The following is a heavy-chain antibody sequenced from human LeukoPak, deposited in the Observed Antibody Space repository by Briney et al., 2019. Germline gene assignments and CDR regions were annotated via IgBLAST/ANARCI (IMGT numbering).Heavy chain of an antibody. CDR3: AKAPLPHCSSGVCYNDY. D-gene: IGHD2-8*01. CDR1: GLTFRSYA. CDR2: IWGGGDST. V-gene: IGHV3-23*01. J-gene: IGHJ4*02. Sequence: GGSLRLSXAASGLTFRSYAMTWVRQAPGKGLEWVSGIWGGGDSTYYADSVKGRFTISRDNSKNTLFLQMNSLRAEDTAVYYCAKAPLPHCSSGVCYNDYWGQGTLVTVSS.